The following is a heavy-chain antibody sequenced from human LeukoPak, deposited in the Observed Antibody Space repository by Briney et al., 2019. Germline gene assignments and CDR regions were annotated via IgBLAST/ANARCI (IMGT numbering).Heavy chain of an antibody. D-gene: IGHD5-24*01. CDR1: GFTFSSYG. J-gene: IGHJ4*02. CDR2: ISYDGSNK. Sequence: GGSLRLSCAASGFTFSSYGMHWVRQAPGKGLEWVAVISYDGSNKYYADSVKGRFTISRDNSKNTLYLQMNSLRAEDTAVYYCAKGRRDGYNYELGAPDYWGQGTLVTVSS. CDR3: AKGRRDGYNYELGAPDY. V-gene: IGHV3-30*18.